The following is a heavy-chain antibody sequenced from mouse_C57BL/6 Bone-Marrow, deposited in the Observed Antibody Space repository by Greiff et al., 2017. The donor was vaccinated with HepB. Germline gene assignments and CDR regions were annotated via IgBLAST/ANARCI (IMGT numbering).Heavy chain of an antibody. V-gene: IGHV1-66*01. J-gene: IGHJ2*01. CDR3: ARGGGNYYFDY. Sequence: VKLQESGPELVKPGASVKISCKASGYSFTSYYIHWVKQRPGQGLEWIGWIYPGSGNTKYNEKFKGKATLTADTSSSTAYMQLSSLTSEDSAVYYCARGGGNYYFDYWGQGTTLTVSS. D-gene: IGHD2-1*01. CDR1: GYSFTSYY. CDR2: IYPGSGNT.